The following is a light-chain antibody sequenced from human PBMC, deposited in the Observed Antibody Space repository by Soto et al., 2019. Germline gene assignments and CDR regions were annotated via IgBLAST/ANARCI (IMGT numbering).Light chain of an antibody. CDR3: AAWAASLNGVL. CDR1: SSNIGSSS. CDR2: TND. V-gene: IGLV1-44*01. Sequence: QSVLTQPPSASGTPGQRVTISCSGSSSNIGSSSVNWYQQLPGTAPKPLIYTNDQRPSGVPDRFSGSKSGTSASLSISGLQSEDEADYYCAAWAASLNGVLFGRGTKLTVL. J-gene: IGLJ2*01.